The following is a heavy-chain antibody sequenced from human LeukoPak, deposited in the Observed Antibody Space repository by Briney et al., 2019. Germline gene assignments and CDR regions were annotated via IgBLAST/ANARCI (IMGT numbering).Heavy chain of an antibody. J-gene: IGHJ6*03. V-gene: IGHV3-30*02. CDR1: GFTFSSYA. D-gene: IGHD2-2*02. CDR2: IRYDGSNK. Sequence: GGSLRLSCAASGFTFSSYAMHWVRQAPGKGLEWVAFIRYDGSNKYYADSVKGRFTISRDNSKNTLYLQMNSLRAEDTAVYYCAKPSRICSSTSCYTGTYYYYYMDVWGKGTTVTVSS. CDR3: AKPSRICSSTSCYTGTYYYYYMDV.